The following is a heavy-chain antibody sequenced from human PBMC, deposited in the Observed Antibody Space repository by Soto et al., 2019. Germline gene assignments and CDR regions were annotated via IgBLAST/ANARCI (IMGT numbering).Heavy chain of an antibody. V-gene: IGHV1-46*01. J-gene: IGHJ4*02. CDR2: ISPSGGST. CDR1: GYTFTSYY. Sequence: QVQLVQSGAEVKKPGASVKVSCKASGYTFTSYYMHWVRQAPGQGLEWMGIISPSGGSTTYAQKFQGGVRMTRDTSTSKVYMELSSLGPEDTAVYYCARVYCSGGGCYGIDYWGQGPLVTVSS. D-gene: IGHD2-15*01. CDR3: ARVYCSGGGCYGIDY.